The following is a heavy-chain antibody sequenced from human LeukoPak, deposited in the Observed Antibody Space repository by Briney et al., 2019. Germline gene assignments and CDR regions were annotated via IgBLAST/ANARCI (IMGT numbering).Heavy chain of an antibody. V-gene: IGHV1-69*13. Sequence: SVKVSCKASGGTFSSYAISWVRQAPGQGLEWMGGIIPIFGTANYAQKFQGRVTITADESTSTAYMELSSLRSEDTAVYYCARQEAGVVVVPAAIPHAFDIWGQGTMVTVSS. CDR1: GGTFSSYA. CDR3: ARQEAGVVVVPAAIPHAFDI. J-gene: IGHJ3*02. CDR2: IIPIFGTA. D-gene: IGHD2-2*02.